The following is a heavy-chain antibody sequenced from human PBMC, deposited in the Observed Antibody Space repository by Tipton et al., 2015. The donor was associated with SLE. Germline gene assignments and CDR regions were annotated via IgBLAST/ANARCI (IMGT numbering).Heavy chain of an antibody. CDR3: AREGQALFDP. CDR1: GGSISSSSYY. J-gene: IGHJ5*02. CDR2: IYYSGST. V-gene: IGHV4-61*01. Sequence: TLSLTCTVSGGSISSSSYYWGWIRQPPGKGLEWIGYIYYSGSTNYNPSLKSRVTISVDTSKNQFSLKLSSVTAADTAVYYCAREGQALFDPWGQGTLVTVSS.